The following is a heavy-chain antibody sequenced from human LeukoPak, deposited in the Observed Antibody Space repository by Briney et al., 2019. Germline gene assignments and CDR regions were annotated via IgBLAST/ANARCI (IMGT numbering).Heavy chain of an antibody. CDR1: RFTFGDYA. J-gene: IGHJ4*02. Sequence: PGRSLSLSWTPSRFTFGDYAMSWVRQAPGKGLEWVGFIRSKAYGGTTEYAASVKGRFTISRDDSKSIAYLQMNGLKTEDTAVYYCIRFLEWLSPGDYWGQGTLVTVSS. D-gene: IGHD3-3*01. CDR3: IRFLEWLSPGDY. CDR2: IRSKAYGGTT. V-gene: IGHV3-49*04.